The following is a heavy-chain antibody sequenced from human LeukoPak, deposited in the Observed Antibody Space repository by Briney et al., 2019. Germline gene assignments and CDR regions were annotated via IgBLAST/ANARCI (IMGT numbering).Heavy chain of an antibody. D-gene: IGHD3-22*01. CDR3: ASAYYYDSSGYYFDAFDI. CDR2: IYPGDSDT. J-gene: IGHJ3*02. Sequence: GESLKISCKGSGYSFTSYWIGGVRQMPGKGLEWMGIIYPGDSDTRYSPSFQGQVTISADKSISTAYLQWSSLKASDSAMYYCASAYYYDSSGYYFDAFDIWGQGTMVTVSS. CDR1: GYSFTSYW. V-gene: IGHV5-51*01.